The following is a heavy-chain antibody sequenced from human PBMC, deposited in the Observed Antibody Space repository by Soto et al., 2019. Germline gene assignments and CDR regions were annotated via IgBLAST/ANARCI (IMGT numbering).Heavy chain of an antibody. J-gene: IGHJ1*01. CDR1: GFTLRNYI. D-gene: IGHD3-16*01. V-gene: IGHV3-30*19. Sequence: QVQLVESGGGVVQPGTSLRVSCVGSGFTLRNYIIHWVRQAPGKGLEWVALTSYDGSDKDYGDSVRGRFTISRDNSRNTVDLQMDSLRLEDTALYYCARWGTTGGLDVWGQGTLVSVSS. CDR3: ARWGTTGGLDV. CDR2: TSYDGSDK.